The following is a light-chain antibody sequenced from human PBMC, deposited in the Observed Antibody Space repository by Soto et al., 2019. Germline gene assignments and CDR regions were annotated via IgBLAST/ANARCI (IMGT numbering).Light chain of an antibody. Sequence: DIVMTQSPDFLAVSLGERATINCKSSQSNLHSPSDKNLLTWYQQKSGQPPKVLLYWASTRESGVPDRFSGSGSGTDFTLTISSLQAEDVAVYYCQQYYSIPYTFGQGTKLEIK. V-gene: IGKV4-1*01. CDR2: WAS. J-gene: IGKJ2*01. CDR3: QQYYSIPYT. CDR1: QSNLHSPSDKNL.